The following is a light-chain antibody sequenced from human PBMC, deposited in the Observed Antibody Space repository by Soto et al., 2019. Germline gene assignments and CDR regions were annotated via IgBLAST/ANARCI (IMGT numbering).Light chain of an antibody. CDR2: RAS. J-gene: IGKJ1*01. CDR1: QSVYSN. Sequence: EIVMTQSPATLSVSPGERATLSCRASQSVYSNVAWYQKGPGQAPRLLIYRASTRATGIPARFSGSGSGTEFTLTISSLQSEDFAVYYCQHYQNLWAFGQGTKVEIK. CDR3: QHYQNLWA. V-gene: IGKV3-15*01.